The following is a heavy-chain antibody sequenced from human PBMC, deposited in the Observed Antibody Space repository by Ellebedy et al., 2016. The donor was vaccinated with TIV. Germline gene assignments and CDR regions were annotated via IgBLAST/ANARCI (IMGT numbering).Heavy chain of an antibody. CDR2: IMENGYER. J-gene: IGHJ4*02. Sequence: GESLKISCAASGFTFTGFSMSWVRQAPGKGLEWVAHIMENGYERYYVDSVKGRFTISRDNAKNSVYLQMNSLRADDTAVFYCVRFAFNYAMGSWGQGTLVTVSS. D-gene: IGHD2-2*01. CDR1: GFTFTGFS. V-gene: IGHV3-7*01. CDR3: VRFAFNYAMGS.